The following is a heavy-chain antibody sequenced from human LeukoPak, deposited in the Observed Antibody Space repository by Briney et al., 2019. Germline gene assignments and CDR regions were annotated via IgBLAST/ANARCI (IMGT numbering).Heavy chain of an antibody. Sequence: GGSMRLSCAASGFTFSSYSMNWVRQAPGKGLEWVSSISSSSSYIYYADSVKGRFTISRDNAKNSLYLQMNSLRAEDTAVYYCARVWFGGGIVVVVAATPPAVMDVWGQGTTVTVSS. D-gene: IGHD2-15*01. V-gene: IGHV3-21*01. J-gene: IGHJ6*02. CDR3: ARVWFGGGIVVVVAATPPAVMDV. CDR2: ISSSSSYI. CDR1: GFTFSSYS.